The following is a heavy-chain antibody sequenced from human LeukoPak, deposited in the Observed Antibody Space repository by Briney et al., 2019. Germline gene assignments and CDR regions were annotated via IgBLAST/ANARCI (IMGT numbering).Heavy chain of an antibody. CDR3: AKAQFTDSGYYHAHAFDI. CDR2: ISYDGSNK. CDR1: GFTFSSYG. J-gene: IGHJ3*02. V-gene: IGHV3-30*18. D-gene: IGHD3-22*01. Sequence: PGGSLRLSCADSGFTFSSYGMHWVRQAPGKGLEWVAVISYDGSNKYYADSVKGRFTISRDNSKNTLYLPMNSLRAEDTAVYYCAKAQFTDSGYYHAHAFDIWGQGTMVTVSS.